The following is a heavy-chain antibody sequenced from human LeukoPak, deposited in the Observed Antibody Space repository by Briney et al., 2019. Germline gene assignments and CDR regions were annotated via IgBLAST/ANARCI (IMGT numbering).Heavy chain of an antibody. V-gene: IGHV1-2*04. CDR3: ARDRWAVAGNFDY. CDR2: INPNSGST. Sequence: ASVKVSCKASGYTFTGYYMHWVRQAPGQGLEWMGWINPNSGSTNYAQKFQGWVTMTRDTSISTAYMELSRLRSDDTAVYYCARDRWAVAGNFDYWGQGTLVTVSS. CDR1: GYTFTGYY. J-gene: IGHJ4*02. D-gene: IGHD6-19*01.